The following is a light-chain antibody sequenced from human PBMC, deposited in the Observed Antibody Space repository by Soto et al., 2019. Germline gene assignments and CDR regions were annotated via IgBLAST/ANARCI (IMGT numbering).Light chain of an antibody. CDR1: QSVSSN. CDR2: GAS. J-gene: IGKJ1*01. V-gene: IGKV3-15*01. CDR3: HQYNNWPLWT. Sequence: EIVMTQSPATLSVSPGERATLSCRASQSVSSNLAWYQQKRGQGPRLLIYGASTRATGIPARFSGSGSGTEFTLTISSLQSEYFAVYYCHQYNNWPLWTFGQGTKVEIK.